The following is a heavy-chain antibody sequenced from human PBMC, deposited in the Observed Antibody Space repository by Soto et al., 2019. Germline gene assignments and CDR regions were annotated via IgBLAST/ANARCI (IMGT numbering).Heavy chain of an antibody. J-gene: IGHJ3*02. D-gene: IGHD1-26*01. CDR1: GFTFSSYA. V-gene: IGHV3-30-3*01. CDR3: ARDSYSGSSWAFDI. Sequence: GGSLRLSCAASGFTFSSYAMHWVRQAPGKGLEWVAVISYDGSNKYYADSVKGRFTISRDNSKNTLYLQMNSLRAEDTAVYYCARDSYSGSSWAFDIWGQGTMVTVS. CDR2: ISYDGSNK.